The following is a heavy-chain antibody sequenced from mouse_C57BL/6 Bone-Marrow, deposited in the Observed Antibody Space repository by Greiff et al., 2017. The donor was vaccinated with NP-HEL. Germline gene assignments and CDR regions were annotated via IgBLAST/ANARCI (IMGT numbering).Heavy chain of an antibody. V-gene: IGHV1-64*01. CDR2: IHPNSGST. CDR3: ARRDYDDSAWFAY. CDR1: GYTFTSYW. Sequence: QVQLQQPGAELVKPGASVKLSCKASGYTFTSYWMHWVKQRPGQGLEWIGMIHPNSGSTNYNEKFKSKATLTVDKSSSTAYMQLSSLTSEDSAVYYCARRDYDDSAWFAYWGQGTLVTVSA. D-gene: IGHD2-4*01. J-gene: IGHJ3*01.